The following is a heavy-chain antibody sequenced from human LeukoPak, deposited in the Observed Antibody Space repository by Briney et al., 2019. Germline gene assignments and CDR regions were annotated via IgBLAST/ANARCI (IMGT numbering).Heavy chain of an antibody. CDR2: INPNSGGT. CDR3: ARGRGTYCSSTSCYYYYYYGMDV. CDR1: GYTFTGYY. V-gene: IGHV1-2*04. Sequence: ASVKVSCKASGYTFTGYYMHWVRQAPGQGLEWMGWINPNSGGTNYAQKFQGWVTMTRDTSISTAYMELSRLRSDDTAVYYCARGRGTYCSSTSCYYYYYYGMDVWGKGTTVTVSP. D-gene: IGHD2-2*01. J-gene: IGHJ6*04.